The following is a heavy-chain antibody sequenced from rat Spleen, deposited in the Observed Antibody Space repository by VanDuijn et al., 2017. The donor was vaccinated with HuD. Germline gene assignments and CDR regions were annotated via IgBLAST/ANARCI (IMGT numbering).Heavy chain of an antibody. CDR3: TRDGYSSYGIMDA. CDR2: ISSGGYT. V-gene: IGHV2S8*01. CDR1: GFSLTSYD. J-gene: IGHJ4*01. Sequence: QVQLKESGPGLVQPSQTLSLTCTVSGFSLTSYDVHWVRQPPGKGLEWIATISSGGYTYYNSVLKSRLSISRATSKSQLFLNLNSLQSEDTAIYFCTRDGYSSYGIMDAWGQGASVTVSS. D-gene: IGHD1-2*01.